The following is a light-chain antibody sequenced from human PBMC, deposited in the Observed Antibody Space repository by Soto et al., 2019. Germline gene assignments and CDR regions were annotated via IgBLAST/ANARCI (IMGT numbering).Light chain of an antibody. Sequence: QSALTQPASVSGSPGQSITISCTGTSSDVGSSNLVSWYQQHPGKAPKLMIYEGSKRPSGVSNRFSGSKSGNTASLTVSGLQAEDEADYYCCSYAGSSTFVFGTGTKLTV. CDR1: SSDVGSSNL. J-gene: IGLJ1*01. V-gene: IGLV2-23*01. CDR2: EGS. CDR3: CSYAGSSTFV.